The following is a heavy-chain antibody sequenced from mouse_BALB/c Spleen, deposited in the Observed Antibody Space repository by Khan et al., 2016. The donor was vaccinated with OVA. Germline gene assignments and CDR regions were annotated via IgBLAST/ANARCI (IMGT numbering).Heavy chain of an antibody. V-gene: IGHV1S29*02. Sequence: VQLQQPGPELVKPGASVKISCKASGYTFTDYNMDWVRQSQGESLVWIGYIFPNTGGTGYNQKFKTKATLTVDSSSSTAYMELRNLTSDDSAVYCCARAGYGSFGFWGQGTLVTVSA. CDR1: GYTFTDYN. J-gene: IGHJ3*01. CDR3: ARAGYGSFGF. CDR2: IFPNTGGT. D-gene: IGHD1-2*01.